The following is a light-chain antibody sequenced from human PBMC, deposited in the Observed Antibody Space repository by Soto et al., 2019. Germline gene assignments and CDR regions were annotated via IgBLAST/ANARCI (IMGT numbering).Light chain of an antibody. Sequence: EIVLTQSPGTLSLSPGERATLSCRASQSVPKNYLAWYQQKPGQAPRLLIYGPSSRATGIPDRFSGSGSGTDFTLSIRRLEPKDFAVYYCHQYATSPQTFGQGTKVEVK. CDR3: HQYATSPQT. J-gene: IGKJ1*01. CDR2: GPS. V-gene: IGKV3-20*01. CDR1: QSVPKNY.